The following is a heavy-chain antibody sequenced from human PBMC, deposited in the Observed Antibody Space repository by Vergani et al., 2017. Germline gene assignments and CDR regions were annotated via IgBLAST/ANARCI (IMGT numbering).Heavy chain of an antibody. V-gene: IGHV1-69*12. J-gene: IGHJ5*02. CDR3: ARARYSGSHGWFDP. Sequence: QVQLVQSGAEVKKPGSSVKVFCKASGGTFSRYAISCVRQAPGQGLEWMGGIIPIFGTANYGQKFQGRVTITGDESTSTAYMELSSLRSEDTAVYYCARARYSGSHGWFDPWGQGTLVTVSS. CDR2: IIPIFGTA. CDR1: GGTFSRYA. D-gene: IGHD1-26*01.